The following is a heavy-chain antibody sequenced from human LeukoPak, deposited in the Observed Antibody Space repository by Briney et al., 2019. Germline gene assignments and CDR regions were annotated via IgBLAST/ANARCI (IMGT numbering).Heavy chain of an antibody. Sequence: PGRSLRLSCAASGFTFSSYGMHWVRQAPGKGLEWVAVISYDGSNKYYADSVKGRFTISRDNSKNTLYLQMNSLRAEDTAVYYCGKGPYYDIMTGSFDYWGQGTLVTVSS. CDR2: ISYDGSNK. V-gene: IGHV3-30*18. CDR1: GFTFSSYG. J-gene: IGHJ4*02. D-gene: IGHD3-9*01. CDR3: GKGPYYDIMTGSFDY.